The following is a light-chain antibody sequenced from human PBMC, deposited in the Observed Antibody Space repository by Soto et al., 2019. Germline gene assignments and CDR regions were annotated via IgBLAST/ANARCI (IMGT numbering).Light chain of an antibody. CDR2: EVS. CDR1: SRDVGGSNY. Sequence: SALIQPASVSGSPGQSITISCTGTSRDVGGSNYVSWYQHHPHRAPRLLIYEVSYRPSGVSSRSSGSKSGNTASLTISGLQAEDEADYYCSSYTSSNTLEVFGVGTKVTVL. J-gene: IGLJ1*01. CDR3: SSYTSSNTLEV. V-gene: IGLV2-14*01.